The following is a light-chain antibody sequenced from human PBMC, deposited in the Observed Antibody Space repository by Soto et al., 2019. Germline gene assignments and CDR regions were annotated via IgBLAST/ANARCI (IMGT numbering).Light chain of an antibody. Sequence: EIVMTQSPATLSVSPGERATLSCRASQSVSSNLAWNQQKPGQAPMLLIYGASTRATGIPARFSGSGSGTEFTLTISSLQSEDFAVYYCQQYSNCPYTFGQGTNLEIK. CDR3: QQYSNCPYT. CDR1: QSVSSN. J-gene: IGKJ2*01. V-gene: IGKV3-15*01. CDR2: GAS.